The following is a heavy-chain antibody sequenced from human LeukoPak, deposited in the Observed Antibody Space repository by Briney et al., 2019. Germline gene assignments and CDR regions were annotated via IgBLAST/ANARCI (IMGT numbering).Heavy chain of an antibody. CDR2: ISGSGGST. V-gene: IGHV3-23*01. Sequence: GGSLRLSCAASGFTFSSYGMSWVRQAPGKGLEWVSAISGSGGSTYYADSVKGRFTISRDNSKNTLYLQMNSLRAEDTAVYYCARETAEYLSPQYFQHWGQGTLVTVSS. CDR3: ARETAEYLSPQYFQH. D-gene: IGHD1-14*01. J-gene: IGHJ1*01. CDR1: GFTFSSYG.